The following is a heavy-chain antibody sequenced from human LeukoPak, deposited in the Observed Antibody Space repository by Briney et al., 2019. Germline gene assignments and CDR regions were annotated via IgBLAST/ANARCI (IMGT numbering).Heavy chain of an antibody. J-gene: IGHJ4*02. V-gene: IGHV4-34*01. D-gene: IGHD5-18*01. Sequence: PSETLSLTCAVYGGSFSGYYWSWIRQPPGKGLEWIGEINHSGSTNYNPSLKSRVTISVDTPKNQFSLKLSSVTAADTAVYYCARADQYSYGYFDYWGQGTLVTVSS. CDR3: ARADQYSYGYFDY. CDR1: GGSFSGYY. CDR2: INHSGST.